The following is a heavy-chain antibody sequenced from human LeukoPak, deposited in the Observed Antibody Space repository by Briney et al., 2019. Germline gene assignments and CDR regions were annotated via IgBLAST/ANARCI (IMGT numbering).Heavy chain of an antibody. Sequence: PSQALSLTCTVSGGSISSGSYYWGWIRQPPGKGLEWIGSIYYSGRTYYNLSLKSRVTISVDTSKNQFSLKLSSVTAADTAVYYCARDSSAWYDFGYWGQGTLVTVSS. D-gene: IGHD6-19*01. V-gene: IGHV4-39*07. CDR2: IYYSGRT. J-gene: IGHJ4*02. CDR3: ARDSSAWYDFGY. CDR1: GGSISSGSYY.